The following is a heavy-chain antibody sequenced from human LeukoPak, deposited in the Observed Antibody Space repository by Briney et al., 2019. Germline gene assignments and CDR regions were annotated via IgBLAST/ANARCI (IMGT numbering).Heavy chain of an antibody. CDR1: GFTFTSYA. V-gene: IGHV3-33*01. CDR3: ARELFSSGSCPDG. CDR2: IWSDGSNT. J-gene: IGHJ4*02. Sequence: PGRSLRLSSSTSGFTFTSYAIHWVRQAPGKRLKSVARIWSDGSNTYYADSVKGRITISRDNSKKTVYLQMNSLRAEHTAVYYCARELFSSGSCPDGWGPGTLVTASP. D-gene: IGHD3-10*01.